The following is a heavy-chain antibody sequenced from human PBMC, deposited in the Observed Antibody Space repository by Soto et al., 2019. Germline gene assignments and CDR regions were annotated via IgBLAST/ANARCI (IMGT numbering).Heavy chain of an antibody. V-gene: IGHV4-30-4*01. J-gene: IGHJ3*02. CDR3: ARGLDYDFWSGYPDAFDI. Sequence: QVQLQESGPGLVKPSQTLSLTCTVSGGSISSGDYYWSWIRQPPGKGLEWIVYIYYSGSTYYNPSLKSRVTISVDTSKNQFSLKLSSVTAADTAVYYCARGLDYDFWSGYPDAFDIWGQGTMVTVSS. CDR1: GGSISSGDYY. D-gene: IGHD3-3*01. CDR2: IYYSGST.